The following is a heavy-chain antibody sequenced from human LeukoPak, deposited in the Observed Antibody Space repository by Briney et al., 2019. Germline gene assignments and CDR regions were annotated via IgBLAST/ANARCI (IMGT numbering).Heavy chain of an antibody. J-gene: IGHJ4*02. CDR1: GGSVSNSY. Sequence: SETLSLTCAVSGGSVSNSYGSWLRQPAGKGLEWIGHIYHDGNTNYNPSLQGRLTMSRDTSKNHVYLRLTSVTAADTALYYCARDDFYGSGRKSGPFDYWGQEILVIVSS. V-gene: IGHV4-4*07. D-gene: IGHD3-10*01. CDR2: IYHDGNT. CDR3: ARDDFYGSGRKSGPFDY.